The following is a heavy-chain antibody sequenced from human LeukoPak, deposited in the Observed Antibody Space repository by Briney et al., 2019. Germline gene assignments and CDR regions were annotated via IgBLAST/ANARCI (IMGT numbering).Heavy chain of an antibody. J-gene: IGHJ4*02. CDR3: ARAPVQLERHPSSFDY. D-gene: IGHD1-1*01. CDR2: ISSNSSTI. Sequence: PGGSLRLSCAACGFTFSSYSMNWVRQAPGKGLEWVSYISSNSSTIYYADSVKGRFTISRDNAKNSLYLQMNSLRAEDTAVYYCARAPVQLERHPSSFDYWGQGTLVTVSS. CDR1: GFTFSSYS. V-gene: IGHV3-48*01.